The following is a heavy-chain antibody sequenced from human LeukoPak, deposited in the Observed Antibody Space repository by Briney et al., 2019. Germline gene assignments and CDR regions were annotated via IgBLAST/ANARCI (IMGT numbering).Heavy chain of an antibody. D-gene: IGHD4-17*01. CDR2: INHSGST. CDR1: GGSFSGYY. V-gene: IGHV4-34*01. Sequence: SETLSLTCAVYGGSFSGYYWSWIRQPPGKGLEWIGEINHSGSTNYNLSLKSRVTISVDTSKNQFSLKLSSVTAADTAVYYCARMSPGTYGDYDSWGQGTLVTVSS. CDR3: ARMSPGTYGDYDS. J-gene: IGHJ5*01.